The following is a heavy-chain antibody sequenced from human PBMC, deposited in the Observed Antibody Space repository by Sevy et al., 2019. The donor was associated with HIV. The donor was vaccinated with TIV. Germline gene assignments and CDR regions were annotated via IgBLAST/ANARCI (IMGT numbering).Heavy chain of an antibody. J-gene: IGHJ4*02. CDR1: GGSITSLY. Sequence: SETLSLTCTVSGGSITSLYWNWIRQPPGKGLEWIEIIYYNGHINYNPSLKSRVTLSLDTSKNQFSLRLGSVTAADTAMYYCAGENAWGRGYSWGQGTLVTVSS. CDR3: AGENAWGRGYS. V-gene: IGHV4-59*08. CDR2: IYYNGHI. D-gene: IGHD1-26*01.